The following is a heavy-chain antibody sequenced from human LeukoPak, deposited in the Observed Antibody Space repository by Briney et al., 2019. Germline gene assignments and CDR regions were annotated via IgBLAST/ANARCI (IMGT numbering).Heavy chain of an antibody. CDR3: TRGSYSSGWYVGWFDP. D-gene: IGHD6-19*01. V-gene: IGHV3-49*04. Sequence: GGSLRLSCAASGFTFSSYAMHWVRQAPGKGLEWVGFIRSKAYGGTTEYAASVKGRFTISRDDSKSIAYLQMNSLKTEDTAVYYCTRGSYSSGWYVGWFDPWGQGTLVTVSS. CDR1: GFTFSSYA. J-gene: IGHJ5*02. CDR2: IRSKAYGGTT.